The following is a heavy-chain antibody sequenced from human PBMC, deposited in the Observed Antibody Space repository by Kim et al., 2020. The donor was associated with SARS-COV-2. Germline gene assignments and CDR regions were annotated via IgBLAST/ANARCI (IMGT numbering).Heavy chain of an antibody. D-gene: IGHD5-12*01. CDR1: GFTFSSYG. V-gene: IGHV3-30*18. J-gene: IGHJ6*02. CDR3: AKRDFGGHEGGFYYYYGMDV. CDR2: ISYDGSNK. Sequence: GGSLRLSCAASGFTFSSYGMHWVRQAPGKGLELVAVISYDGSNKYYADSVKGRFTISRDNSKNTLYLQMNSLRAEDTAVYYCAKRDFGGHEGGFYYYYGMDVWGQGTTVTVSS.